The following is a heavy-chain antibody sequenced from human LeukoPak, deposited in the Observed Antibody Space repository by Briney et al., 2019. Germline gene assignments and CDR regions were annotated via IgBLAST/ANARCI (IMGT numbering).Heavy chain of an antibody. J-gene: IGHJ3*02. V-gene: IGHV3-9*01. CDR1: GFTFDDYA. D-gene: IGHD3-10*01. CDR3: AKDIRSMVRGTKASDI. Sequence: GGSLRLSCAASGFTFDDYAMHWVRQAPGKGLEWVSGISWNSGSIGYADSVKGRFTISRDNAKNSLYLQMNSLRAEDTALYYCAKDIRSMVRGTKASDIWGQGTMVTVSS. CDR2: ISWNSGSI.